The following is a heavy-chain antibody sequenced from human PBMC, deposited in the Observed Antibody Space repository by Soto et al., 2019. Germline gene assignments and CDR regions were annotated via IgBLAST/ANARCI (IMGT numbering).Heavy chain of an antibody. D-gene: IGHD1-26*01. Sequence: SETLSLTCTVSDGSISSYYWSWIRQPPGKGLEWIGYIYYSGSTNYNPSLKSRVTISVDTSKNQFSLKLSSVTAADTAVYYCARDRFPWERGAGLTFDIWGQGTMVTVSS. CDR3: ARDRFPWERGAGLTFDI. CDR1: DGSISSYY. CDR2: IYYSGST. J-gene: IGHJ3*02. V-gene: IGHV4-59*01.